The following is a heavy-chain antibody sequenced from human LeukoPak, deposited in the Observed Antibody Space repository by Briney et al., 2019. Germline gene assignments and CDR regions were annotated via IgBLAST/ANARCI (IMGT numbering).Heavy chain of an antibody. CDR1: GFSFSNYC. CDR2: TRYDGTIK. V-gene: IGHV3-30*02. D-gene: IGHD1-26*01. J-gene: IGHJ6*03. CDR3: AKELLLGYFYMDV. Sequence: QPGGSLTLSCAASGFSFSNYCMHWVRQTPGKGLESVAFTRYDGTIKDYADSVKGRFTISRDNSQNVLHLQMKSLRTEDTAVYYCAKELLLGYFYMDVWGKGTTVIVSS.